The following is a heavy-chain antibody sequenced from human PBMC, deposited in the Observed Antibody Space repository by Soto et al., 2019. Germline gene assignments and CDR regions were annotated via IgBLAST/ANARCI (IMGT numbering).Heavy chain of an antibody. CDR3: ASEIEATTATSLDY. V-gene: IGHV1-3*01. Sequence: QVPLVQSGAEVKKPGASVKVSCKASGYTFSGSVMHWVRQAPGQGLEWMGWINADNGNTKYSQQCKGRVTMTLDTSASTADMELSSLRSEDTAIYDCASEIEATTATSLDYWGQGTLVTVSS. D-gene: IGHD4-17*01. J-gene: IGHJ4*02. CDR1: GYTFSGSV. CDR2: INADNGNT.